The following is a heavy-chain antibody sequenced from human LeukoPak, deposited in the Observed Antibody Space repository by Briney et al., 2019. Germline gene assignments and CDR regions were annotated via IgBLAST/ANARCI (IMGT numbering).Heavy chain of an antibody. V-gene: IGHV4-34*01. CDR3: ASTERCTTTRPLDY. Sequence: SETLSLTCSVYGGSFSGYYWSWIRQPPGKGLEWIGEINHSGSTNYNPSLKSRVTISLDTSKTQFSLKLRSVTAADRAVYYCASTERCTTTRPLDYWGQGTLVTVSS. CDR1: GGSFSGYY. D-gene: IGHD2-8*01. J-gene: IGHJ4*02. CDR2: INHSGST.